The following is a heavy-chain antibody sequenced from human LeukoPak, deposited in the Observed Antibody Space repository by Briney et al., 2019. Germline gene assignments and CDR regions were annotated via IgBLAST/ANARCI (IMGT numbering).Heavy chain of an antibody. Sequence: ASVKVSCETSGYPFSTYGINWVRRAAGQGLEWMGWVHPNSGNTAYAQKFQGRVTMTRDTSISTAYMELSGLRSDDTAVYFCARGPRNDPWGQGTLVTVSS. CDR1: GYPFSTYG. CDR2: VHPNSGNT. CDR3: ARGPRNDP. D-gene: IGHD1-14*01. J-gene: IGHJ5*02. V-gene: IGHV1-8*01.